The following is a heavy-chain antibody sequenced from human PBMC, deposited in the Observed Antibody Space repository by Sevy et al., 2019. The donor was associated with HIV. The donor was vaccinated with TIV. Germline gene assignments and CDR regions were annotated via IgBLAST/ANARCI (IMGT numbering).Heavy chain of an antibody. Sequence: GGSLRLSCAASGFTFSSYAMSWVRQAPGKGLEWVSAISGSGGSTYYADSVKGRFTISRDNSKNTLYLQMNSLRAEDTAVYDCAKGTRGSGRGRWFDPWGQGTLVTVSS. CDR3: AKGTRGSGRGRWFDP. V-gene: IGHV3-23*01. D-gene: IGHD3-10*01. CDR2: ISGSGGST. CDR1: GFTFSSYA. J-gene: IGHJ5*02.